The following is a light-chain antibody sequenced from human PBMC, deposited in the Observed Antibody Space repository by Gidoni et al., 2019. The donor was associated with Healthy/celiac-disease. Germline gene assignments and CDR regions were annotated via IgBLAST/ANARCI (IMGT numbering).Light chain of an antibody. Sequence: IVLTQSPGTLSLSPGERATLSCRASQSVSSCYLAWYQQKPGQAPRLLIYGASSRATGIPDRFSGSGSGTDFTLTISRLDPEEFAVYYCQQYGSSPFTFGGGTKVEIK. CDR1: QSVSSCY. CDR3: QQYGSSPFT. CDR2: GAS. V-gene: IGKV3-20*01. J-gene: IGKJ4*01.